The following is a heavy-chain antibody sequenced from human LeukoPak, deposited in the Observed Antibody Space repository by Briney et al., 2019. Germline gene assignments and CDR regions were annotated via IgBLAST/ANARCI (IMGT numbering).Heavy chain of an antibody. V-gene: IGHV3-64*01. J-gene: IGHJ4*02. CDR1: GFTFSSYA. CDR2: ISSNGGTT. D-gene: IGHD5-24*01. Sequence: PGGSLRLSCAASGFTFSSYAMHWVRQAPGKGLEYVSAISSNGGTTYYANSVKGRFTISRDNSKNTLHLQMGSLRAEDMAVYYCASDQFPGRWLQGGFDFWGQGTLVTVSS. CDR3: ASDQFPGRWLQGGFDF.